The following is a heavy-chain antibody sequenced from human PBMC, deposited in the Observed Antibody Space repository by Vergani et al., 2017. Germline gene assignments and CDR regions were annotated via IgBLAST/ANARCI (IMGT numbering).Heavy chain of an antibody. J-gene: IGHJ4*02. CDR2: IYPSGGLT. CDR3: ARGDYGILTDYRY. V-gene: IGHV1-46*03. Sequence: QVQVVQSGAEVKKSGASVKVSCKTSGYTFSNYYMHWVRQAPGQGLEWMGIIYPSGGLTNYAQKFQGRVTMTRDTSTITVYMELSSLRSEDTAIYYCARGDYGILTDYRYWGQGTLVTVSA. CDR1: GYTFSNYY. D-gene: IGHD3-9*01.